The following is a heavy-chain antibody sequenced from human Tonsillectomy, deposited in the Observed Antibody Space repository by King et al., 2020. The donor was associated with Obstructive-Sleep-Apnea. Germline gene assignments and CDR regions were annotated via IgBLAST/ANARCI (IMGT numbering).Heavy chain of an antibody. V-gene: IGHV3-23*04. Sequence: VQLVESGGGMVQPGGSLRLSCAASGFTFSGYAISWVRQAPGKGLEWCSAINTRGTTIYAGSGWGRVLISRDNSKYTVGLQVNSLRAEDTALYYCAKEGGGSGVYWVDSWGQGTLVTVSS. CDR2: INTRGTT. CDR1: GFTFSGYA. D-gene: IGHD3-10*01. J-gene: IGHJ4*02. CDR3: AKEGGGSGVYWVDS.